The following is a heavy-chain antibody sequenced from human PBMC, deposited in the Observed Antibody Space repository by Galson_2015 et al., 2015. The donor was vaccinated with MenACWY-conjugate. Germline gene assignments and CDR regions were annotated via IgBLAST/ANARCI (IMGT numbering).Heavy chain of an antibody. CDR3: ARRWGLLGPHFDY. CDR1: GFSLSTSGMC. Sequence: PALVKPTPTLTVTCTFSGFSLSTSGMCVSWIRQPPGKALEWLALIDWDGDEYYNTSLKTRLSISKDTSKNQVVLTVTNMDPADTATYYCARRWGLLGPHFDYWGQGILVTASS. CDR2: IDWDGDE. V-gene: IGHV2-70*12. D-gene: IGHD7-27*01. J-gene: IGHJ4*02.